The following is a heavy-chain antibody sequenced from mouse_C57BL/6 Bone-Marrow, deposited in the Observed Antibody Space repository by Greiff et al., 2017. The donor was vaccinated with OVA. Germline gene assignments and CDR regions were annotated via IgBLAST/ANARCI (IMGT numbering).Heavy chain of an antibody. J-gene: IGHJ2*01. V-gene: IGHV1-66*01. CDR3: ARVGYDHDAFGC. CDR2: IYPGSGNT. D-gene: IGHD2-4*01. Sequence: VQLQQSGPELVKPGASVKISCKASGYSFTSYDINWVKQRTGQGLEWIGWIYPGSGNTKYNEKFKGKATLTADTSSSTAYMQLSSLTSEDAAVYYCARVGYDHDAFGCWGQGTTLTVAS. CDR1: GYSFTSYD.